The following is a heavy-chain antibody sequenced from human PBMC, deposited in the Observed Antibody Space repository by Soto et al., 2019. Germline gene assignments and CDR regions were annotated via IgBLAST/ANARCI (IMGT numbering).Heavy chain of an antibody. CDR2: ISWDGGST. CDR1: GFPFDDYT. J-gene: IGHJ3*02. Sequence: GGSLRLSCAASGFPFDDYTMHWVRQAPGKGLEWVSLISWDGGSTYYADSVKGRFTISRDNSKNSLYLQMNSLRTEDTALYYCATWGAYCGGDCYSQPAFDIWGQGTMVTVSS. D-gene: IGHD2-21*02. CDR3: ATWGAYCGGDCYSQPAFDI. V-gene: IGHV3-43*01.